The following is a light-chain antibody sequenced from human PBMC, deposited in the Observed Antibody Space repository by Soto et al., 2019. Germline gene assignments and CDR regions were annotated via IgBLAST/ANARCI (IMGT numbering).Light chain of an antibody. Sequence: EIVLTQSPATLSLSPGERATLSCRASKGVTSYLAWYQQKPGQPPRLLIYDASNRATGIPARFSGSGSGTDFTLTISSLEPEDFAVYYCQQRSNWPPEDTFGQGTKLEIK. CDR3: QQRSNWPPEDT. J-gene: IGKJ2*01. V-gene: IGKV3-11*01. CDR2: DAS. CDR1: KGVTSY.